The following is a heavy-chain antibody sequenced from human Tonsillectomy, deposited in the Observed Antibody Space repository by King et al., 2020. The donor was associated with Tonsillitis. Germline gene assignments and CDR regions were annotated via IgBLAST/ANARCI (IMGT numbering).Heavy chain of an antibody. CDR3: ARSIVVVTPRGMDV. J-gene: IGHJ6*03. V-gene: IGHV4-34*01. D-gene: IGHD2-21*02. CDR1: GGSFSGYY. Sequence: QVQLQQWGAGLLKPSETLSLTCAVFGGSFSGYYWSWIRQPPGKGLEWIGDIHHGGSTNYNPSLKSRVTISVDTSKNEFSLKLNSVTAADTAMYYCARSIVVVTPRGMDVWGKGTTVTVSS. CDR2: IHHGGST.